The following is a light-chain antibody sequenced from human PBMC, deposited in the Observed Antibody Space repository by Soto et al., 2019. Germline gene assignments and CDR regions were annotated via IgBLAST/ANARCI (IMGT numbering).Light chain of an antibody. J-gene: IGKJ4*01. Sequence: DIVMTQSPLSLPVTPGEPASISCRSSQSLLHNDGNNYLDWYLQKPGQSPQLLIYLGSNRASGVPDRFSGSGSGTDFTLKISRVEAEDVGVYYCMQGLHIPLTFGGGTKVEIK. V-gene: IGKV2-28*01. CDR2: LGS. CDR1: QSLLHNDGNNY. CDR3: MQGLHIPLT.